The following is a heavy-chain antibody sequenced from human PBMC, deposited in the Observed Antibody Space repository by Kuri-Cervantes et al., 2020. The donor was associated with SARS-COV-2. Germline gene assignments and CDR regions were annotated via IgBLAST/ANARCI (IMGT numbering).Heavy chain of an antibody. Sequence: AVMVSCNASAGTFSSYAINWGRQAPGQGREWMGGIIPTFGTAKYAQKLQGRVTMTTDTSTSTAYMELMSLRSEDTAVYYCAKRWVSWELQEFFGFWGQGAQVTVSS. V-gene: IGHV1-69*05. J-gene: IGHJ4*02. CDR1: AGTFSSYA. CDR2: IIPTFGTA. CDR3: AKRWVSWELQEFFGF. D-gene: IGHD1-26*01.